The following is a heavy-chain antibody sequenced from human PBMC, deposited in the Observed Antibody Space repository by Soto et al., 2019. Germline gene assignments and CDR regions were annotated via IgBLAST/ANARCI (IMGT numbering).Heavy chain of an antibody. J-gene: IGHJ4*02. Sequence: QVQVVQSGAEVKKPGASVKVSCKVSGYTLTDLAMHWVLQAPGKGLEWVGGFDPEDGETIYAQKFQGRVTMTEDTSTDTAYMELSSLRSEDTAVYYCATRGTRWLQSPFDYWGQGTLVTVSS. D-gene: IGHD1-1*01. CDR1: GYTLTDLA. CDR3: ATRGTRWLQSPFDY. V-gene: IGHV1-24*01. CDR2: FDPEDGET.